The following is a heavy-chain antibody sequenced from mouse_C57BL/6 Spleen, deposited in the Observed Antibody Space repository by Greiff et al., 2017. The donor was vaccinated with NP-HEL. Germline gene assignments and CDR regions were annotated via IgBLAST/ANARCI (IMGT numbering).Heavy chain of an antibody. Sequence: VQLQQPGAELVMPGASVKLSCKASGYTFTSYWMHWVKQRPGQGLEWIGEIDPSASYTNYNQKFKGKSTLTVDKSSSTAYMQLSSLTSEDSAVYYCVYYSNYLFAYWGQGTLVTVSA. J-gene: IGHJ3*01. V-gene: IGHV1-69*01. D-gene: IGHD2-5*01. CDR2: IDPSASYT. CDR3: VYYSNYLFAY. CDR1: GYTFTSYW.